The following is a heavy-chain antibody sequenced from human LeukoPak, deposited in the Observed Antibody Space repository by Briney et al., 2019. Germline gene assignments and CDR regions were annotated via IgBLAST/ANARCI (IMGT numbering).Heavy chain of an antibody. CDR2: VYFSGIT. V-gene: IGHV4-4*09. CDR1: DDSIRTHY. D-gene: IGHD2-21*01. Sequence: SETLSLTCTVPDDSIRTHYWSWIRQPPGKGLECIGYVYFSGITNYNPSLKSRVTMSVDTSKNQLSLKLSSVTAADTAVYYCARTARLPDSWGQGTLVTVSS. J-gene: IGHJ4*02. CDR3: ARTARLPDS.